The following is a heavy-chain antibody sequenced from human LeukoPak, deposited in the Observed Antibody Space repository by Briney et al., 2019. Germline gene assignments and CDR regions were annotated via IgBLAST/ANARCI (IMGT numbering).Heavy chain of an antibody. CDR2: IYPGDSDT. CDR1: GYSFTSYW. D-gene: IGHD3-22*01. Sequence: GESLKISCKGPGYSFTSYWIGWVRQMPGKGPEWMGIIYPGDSDTRYSPSFQGQVTISADKSISTAYLQWSSLKASDTAMYYCARAPPYYYDSSGYYGLDAFDIWGQGTMVTVSS. J-gene: IGHJ3*02. CDR3: ARAPPYYYDSSGYYGLDAFDI. V-gene: IGHV5-51*01.